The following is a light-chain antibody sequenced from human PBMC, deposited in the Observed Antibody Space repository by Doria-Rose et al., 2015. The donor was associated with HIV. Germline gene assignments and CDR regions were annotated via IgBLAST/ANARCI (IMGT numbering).Light chain of an antibody. J-gene: IGKJ4*01. CDR2: DAS. CDR3: QQRSNWPGLT. Sequence: TQSPATLSLSPGERATLSCRASQSVSSHLAWYQQKPGQAPTLLIYDASSRATGIPARFSGSGSGTDFTLTISSLEPEDFAVYYCQQRSNWPGLTFGGGTKVEIK. V-gene: IGKV3-11*01. CDR1: QSVSSH.